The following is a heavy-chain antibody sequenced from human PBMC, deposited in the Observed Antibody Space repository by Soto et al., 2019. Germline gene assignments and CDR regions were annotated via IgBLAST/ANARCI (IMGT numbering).Heavy chain of an antibody. CDR3: AKFGYRGGWYSAFDI. CDR2: ISYDGSNK. D-gene: IGHD6-19*01. CDR1: GFTFSSXA. J-gene: IGHJ3*02. Sequence: PGGSLRLSCAASGFTFSSXAMHWVRXAPGKGLEWVAVISYDGSNKYYADSVKGRFSISRDNPKNTLYLQMNSLTAEDTAVYYCAKFGYRGGWYSAFDIWGQGTMVTVSS. V-gene: IGHV3-30-3*02.